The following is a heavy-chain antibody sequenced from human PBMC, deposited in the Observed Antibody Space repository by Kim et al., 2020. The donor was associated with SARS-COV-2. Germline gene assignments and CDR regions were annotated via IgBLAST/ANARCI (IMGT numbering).Heavy chain of an antibody. CDR3: ASNYYDSSGYSHY. CDR2: IIPIFGTA. CDR1: GGTFSSYA. V-gene: IGHV1-69*13. J-gene: IGHJ4*02. Sequence: SVKVSCKASGGTFSSYAISWVRQAPGQGLEWMGGIIPIFGTANYAQKFQGRVTITADESTSTAYMELSSLRSEDTAVYYCASNYYDSSGYSHYWGQGTLVTVSS. D-gene: IGHD3-22*01.